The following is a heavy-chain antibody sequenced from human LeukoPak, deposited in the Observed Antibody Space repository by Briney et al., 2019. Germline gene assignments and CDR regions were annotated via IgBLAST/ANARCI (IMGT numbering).Heavy chain of an antibody. J-gene: IGHJ4*02. CDR3: ATGSITMVRGVIMPFDY. Sequence: ASVKVSCKVSGYTLTELSMHWVRRAPGKGLEWMGGFDPEDGETIYAQKFQGRVTMTEDTSTDTAYMELSSLRSEDTAVYYCATGSITMVRGVIMPFDYWGQGTLVTVSS. CDR1: GYTLTELS. V-gene: IGHV1-24*01. CDR2: FDPEDGET. D-gene: IGHD3-10*01.